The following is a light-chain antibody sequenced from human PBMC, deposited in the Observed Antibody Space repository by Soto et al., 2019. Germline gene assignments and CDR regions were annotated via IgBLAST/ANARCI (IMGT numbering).Light chain of an antibody. V-gene: IGKV3-20*01. Sequence: EIALTPSPGTLSLSPGERATPSCTATPPLSTSFIAWYQQKPGQAPSLLISDTSTRPTGVPDRYSASGSGTDFTLTISRLEPEDFAVFFCQQYGTSEIIFGQGTRREIK. CDR2: DTS. CDR3: QQYGTSEII. CDR1: PPLSTSF. J-gene: IGKJ5*01.